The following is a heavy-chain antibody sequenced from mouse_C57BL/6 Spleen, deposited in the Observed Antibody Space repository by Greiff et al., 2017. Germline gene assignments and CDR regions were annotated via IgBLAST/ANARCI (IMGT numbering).Heavy chain of an antibody. CDR2: INPSSGYT. V-gene: IGHV1-7*01. CDR3: ARPPYYSNYDWYFDV. Sequence: VQVVESGAELAKPGASVKLSCKASGYTFTSYWMHWVKQRPGQGLEWIGYINPSSGYTKYNQKFKDKATLTADKSSSTAYMQLSSLTYEDSAVYYCARPPYYSNYDWYFDVWGTGTTVTVSS. D-gene: IGHD2-5*01. J-gene: IGHJ1*03. CDR1: GYTFTSYW.